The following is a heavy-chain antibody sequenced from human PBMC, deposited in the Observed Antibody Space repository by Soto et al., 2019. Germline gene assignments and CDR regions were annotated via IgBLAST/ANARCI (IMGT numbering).Heavy chain of an antibody. J-gene: IGHJ6*02. CDR2: IYPGDSDT. CDR1: GCSFTSYW. V-gene: IGHV5-51*01. Sequence: PGESLKISCKGSGCSFTSYWIGWVRQMPGKGLEWMGIIYPGDSDTRYSPSFQGQVTISADKSISTAYLQWSSLKASDTAMYYCARTDFWSGSSESYYYGMDVWGQGATVTVSS. D-gene: IGHD3-3*01. CDR3: ARTDFWSGSSESYYYGMDV.